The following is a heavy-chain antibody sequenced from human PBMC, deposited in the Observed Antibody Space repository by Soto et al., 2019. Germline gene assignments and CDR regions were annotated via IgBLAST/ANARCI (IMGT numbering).Heavy chain of an antibody. V-gene: IGHV3-74*01. CDR2: INSDGTST. D-gene: IGHD2-15*01. J-gene: IGHJ3*02. Sequence: LLLSCAASSFTFNNYVMHWVRQAPGKGLVWVSRINSDGTSTSYADSVKGRFTISRDNAKNTLYLQMNSLRAEDTAVYYCASHHCRGGSCYGGDAFDIWGQGTMVTVSS. CDR1: SFTFNNYV. CDR3: ASHHCRGGSCYGGDAFDI.